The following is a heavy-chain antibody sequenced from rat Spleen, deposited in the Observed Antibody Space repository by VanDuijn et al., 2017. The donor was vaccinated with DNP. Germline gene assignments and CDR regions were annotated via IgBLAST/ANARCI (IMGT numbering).Heavy chain of an antibody. CDR2: IGPSGGTT. V-gene: IGHV5-25*01. Sequence: EVQLVESGGGLVQPGRSLKLSCAASGFTFSAYYMAWVRQAPAKGLEWIASIGPSGGTTYYRDSVKGRFTISRDNAKSTLYLQMDSLRSEDTATYFCASWSPIAPISTSNYWGQGVMVTVSS. CDR1: GFTFSAYY. CDR3: ASWSPIAPISTSNY. J-gene: IGHJ2*01. D-gene: IGHD1-2*01.